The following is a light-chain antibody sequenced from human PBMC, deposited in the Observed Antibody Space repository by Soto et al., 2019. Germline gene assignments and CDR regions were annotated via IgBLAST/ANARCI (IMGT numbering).Light chain of an antibody. CDR3: SSYTGSSTYVV. Sequence: QPVLTQPASVSGSPGQSITISCTGTSSDVGGYNYVSWYQQHPGKAPKLMIYDVSNRPSGVSNRFSDSKSGNTASLTISGLQAEDEADYYCSSYTGSSTYVVFGGGTKLTVL. CDR2: DVS. V-gene: IGLV2-14*01. J-gene: IGLJ2*01. CDR1: SSDVGGYNY.